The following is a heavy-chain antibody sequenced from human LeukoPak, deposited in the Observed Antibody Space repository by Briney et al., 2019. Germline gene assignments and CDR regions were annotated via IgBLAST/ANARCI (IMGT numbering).Heavy chain of an antibody. J-gene: IGHJ4*02. D-gene: IGHD6-19*01. CDR2: ISSSGSTI. Sequence: GALLLSCAASGFTFSDYFMSWIRPAPGKGLEWVSYISSSGSTIYYADSVKGRFTISRDNAKNSLYLQMNSLRAEDTAVYYCARGDVGLWLVRVVDYWGQGTLVTVSS. V-gene: IGHV3-11*01. CDR1: GFTFSDYF. CDR3: ARGDVGLWLVRVVDY.